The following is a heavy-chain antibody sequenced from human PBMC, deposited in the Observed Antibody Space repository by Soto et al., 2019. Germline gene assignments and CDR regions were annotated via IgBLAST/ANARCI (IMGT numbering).Heavy chain of an antibody. CDR3: ARDPNTEYDSPYYYYYMDV. Sequence: EVQLVESGGGLVQPGGSLRLSCAASGFTFSSYWMHWVRQAPGKGLVWVSRINSDGSSTSYADSVKGRFTISRDNAKNTLYLQMNSLRAEDTAVYYCARDPNTEYDSPYYYYYMDVWGKGTTVTVSS. V-gene: IGHV3-74*01. D-gene: IGHD1-1*01. CDR2: INSDGSST. CDR1: GFTFSSYW. J-gene: IGHJ6*03.